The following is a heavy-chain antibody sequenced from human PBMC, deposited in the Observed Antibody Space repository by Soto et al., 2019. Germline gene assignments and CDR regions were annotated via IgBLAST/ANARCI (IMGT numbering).Heavy chain of an antibody. J-gene: IGHJ6*02. CDR3: ARDAVVVPAAMLRSTSGMDV. CDR2: IWYDGSNK. CDR1: GFTFSSYG. Sequence: AGGSLRLSCAASGFTFSSYGMHWVRQAPGKGLEWVAVIWYDGSNKYYADSVKGRFTISRDNSKNTLYLQMNSLRAEDTAVYYCARDAVVVPAAMLRSTSGMDVWGQGTTVTVSS. D-gene: IGHD2-2*01. V-gene: IGHV3-33*01.